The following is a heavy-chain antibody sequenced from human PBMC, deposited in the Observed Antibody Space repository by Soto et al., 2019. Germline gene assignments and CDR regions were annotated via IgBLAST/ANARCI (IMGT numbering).Heavy chain of an antibody. V-gene: IGHV4-39*01. CDR1: GGFHTSGSNN. CDR3: AKREDSSPFGGLDI. Sequence: PQATLPLTHTVSGGFHTSGSNNWQRIPDAPGKWLEWIGTVHSTGGTYCNPYLRSRVTISVDTSQNLFSLKTTSASATDTAVYFCAKREDSSPFGGLDIWGQGTAVS. J-gene: IGHJ6*02. D-gene: IGHD1-26*01. CDR2: VHSTGGT.